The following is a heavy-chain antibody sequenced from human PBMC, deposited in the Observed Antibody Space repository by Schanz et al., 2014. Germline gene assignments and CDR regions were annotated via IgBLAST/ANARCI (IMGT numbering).Heavy chain of an antibody. V-gene: IGHV3-66*01. CDR1: GFTVSSNY. D-gene: IGHD2-2*01. CDR3: ARSPRDIVVVPAARYPLYYYYGMDV. CDR2: IYSGGNT. J-gene: IGHJ6*02. Sequence: EVQLAESGGGLVQPGGSLRLSCAASGFTVSSNYMSWVRQAPRKGLEWVSVIYSGGNTYYADSVKGRFTVSRDNSKNTLYLQMNSLRAGDTAVYYCARSPRDIVVVPAARYPLYYYYGMDVWGQGTTVTVSS.